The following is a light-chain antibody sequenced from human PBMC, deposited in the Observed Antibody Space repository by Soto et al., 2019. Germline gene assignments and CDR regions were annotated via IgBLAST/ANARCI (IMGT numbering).Light chain of an antibody. CDR1: SGAVTSGHF. CDR3: LLSYNAAV. J-gene: IGLJ2*01. V-gene: IGLV7-46*01. CDR2: ETS. Sequence: QAVVTQEPSLTVSPGGTVTLTCGSTSGAVTSGHFPAWVQQKPGQAPRTLIYETSSRHSWTPARFSGFLLGDKAALTLSGAQPEDEAEYFCLLSYNAAVFGGGTKLTVL.